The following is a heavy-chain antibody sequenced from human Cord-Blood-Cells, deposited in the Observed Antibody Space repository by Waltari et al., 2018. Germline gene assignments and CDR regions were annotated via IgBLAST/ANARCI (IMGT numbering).Heavy chain of an antibody. J-gene: IGHJ4*02. D-gene: IGHD2-2*01. CDR2: ISSSSSYI. CDR1: GFTFSGSR. V-gene: IGHV3-21*01. CDR3: ARVGSTSCYDY. Sequence: EVQLGESGGGLVHPGAALRLSCAAHGFTFSGSRMHWVRQAPGKGLEWVSSISSSSSYISYADSVKGRFTISRDNAKNSLYLQMNSLRAEDTAVYYCARVGSTSCYDYWGQGTLVTVSS.